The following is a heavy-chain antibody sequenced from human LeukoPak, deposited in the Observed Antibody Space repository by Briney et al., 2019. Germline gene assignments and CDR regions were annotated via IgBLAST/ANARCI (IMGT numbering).Heavy chain of an antibody. J-gene: IGHJ6*02. CDR1: GFTFSSYW. CDR3: ASGYFDWLDYYYGMDV. D-gene: IGHD3-9*01. Sequence: PGGSLRLSCAASGFTFSSYWMSWVRQAPGKGLEWVASIKQDGSGKYYVDSVKGRFTISRDNAKNSLYLQMNSLRAEDTAVYYCASGYFDWLDYYYGMDVWGQGTTVTVSS. CDR2: IKQDGSGK. V-gene: IGHV3-7*01.